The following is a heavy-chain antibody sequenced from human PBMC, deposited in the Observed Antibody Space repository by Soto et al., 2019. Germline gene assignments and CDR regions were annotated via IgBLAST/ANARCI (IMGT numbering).Heavy chain of an antibody. CDR2: ISYDGNNK. Sequence: QVQLVESGGGVVRPGRPLRLSCAASEFTFNNYPVHWVRQAPGKGLEWVAVISYDGNNKYYADSVKGRFTISRDNAKNTLYLQMNSLRGEDTAVYYCARDVSFGEDPLYYFDSWGQGTLVTVSS. J-gene: IGHJ4*02. D-gene: IGHD3-10*01. CDR3: ARDVSFGEDPLYYFDS. V-gene: IGHV3-30-3*01. CDR1: EFTFNNYP.